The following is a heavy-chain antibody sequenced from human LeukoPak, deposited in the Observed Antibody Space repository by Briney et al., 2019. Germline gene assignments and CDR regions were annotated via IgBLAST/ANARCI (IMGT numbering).Heavy chain of an antibody. CDR2: TDYSGGS. V-gene: IGHV4-59*01. CDR1: GCTISSYY. Sequence: SETLCLTCTASGCTISSYYWSWIRQPPGKGLEWIGYTDYSGGSNYYPALKSRVTISVDTSKNQFSLKLSSVTAADTAVYYCARVRITMVRGRPNWFDPWGQGTLVTVSS. J-gene: IGHJ5*02. CDR3: ARVRITMVRGRPNWFDP. D-gene: IGHD3-10*01.